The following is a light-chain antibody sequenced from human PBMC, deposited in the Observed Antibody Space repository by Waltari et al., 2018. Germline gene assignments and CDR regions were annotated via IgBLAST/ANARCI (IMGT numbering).Light chain of an antibody. CDR2: GAS. CDR3: QKYGTSPRT. J-gene: IGKJ1*01. Sequence: EIVLTQSPGTLSLSPGGRATLSCRASQSVTSNYLAWYQQTPGQAPRLIMFGASTMATGTPDRFSGSGSGTDFTLTISRLEPEDFAVYYCQKYGTSPRTFGQGTKVEIK. V-gene: IGKV3-20*01. CDR1: QSVTSNY.